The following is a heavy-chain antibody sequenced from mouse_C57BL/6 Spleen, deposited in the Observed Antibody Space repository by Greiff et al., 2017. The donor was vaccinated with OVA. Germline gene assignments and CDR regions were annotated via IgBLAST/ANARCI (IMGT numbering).Heavy chain of an antibody. D-gene: IGHD1-1*01. CDR3: ARDAGYYYGSSPYWYFDV. CDR1: GFTFSDFY. V-gene: IGHV7-1*01. Sequence: EVKLVESGGGLVQSGRSLRLSCATSGFTFSDFYMEWVRQAPGKGLEWIAASRNKANDYTTEYSASVKGRFIVSRDTSQSILYLQMNALRAEDTAIYYCARDAGYYYGSSPYWYFDVWGTGTTVTVSS. CDR2: SRNKANDYTT. J-gene: IGHJ1*03.